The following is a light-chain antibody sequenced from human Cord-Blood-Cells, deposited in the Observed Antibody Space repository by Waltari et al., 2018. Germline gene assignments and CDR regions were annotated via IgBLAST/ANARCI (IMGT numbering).Light chain of an antibody. Sequence: EIVLTQPPATLALSPGERATLSGRASKSVSSYLAWYQQKPGQAPRLLIYDASNRATGIPARFSGSGSGTDFTLTISSLEPEDFAVYYWQQRSNLYTFGQGT. J-gene: IGKJ2*01. CDR3: QQRSNLYT. CDR2: DAS. CDR1: KSVSSY. V-gene: IGKV3-11*01.